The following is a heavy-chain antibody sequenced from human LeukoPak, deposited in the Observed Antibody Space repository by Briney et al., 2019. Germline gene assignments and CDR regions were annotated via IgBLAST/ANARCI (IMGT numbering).Heavy chain of an antibody. CDR2: IIPILGIA. CDR3: ARDSSHYGRPYWYFDL. V-gene: IGHV1-69*04. Sequence: GASVKVSCKASGGTFSSYAISWVRQAPGQGLEWMGRIIPILGIANYAQKFQGRVTITADKSTSTAYMELGSLRSEDTAVYYCARDSSHYGRPYWYFDLWGRGTLVTVSS. CDR1: GGTFSSYA. D-gene: IGHD3-16*01. J-gene: IGHJ2*01.